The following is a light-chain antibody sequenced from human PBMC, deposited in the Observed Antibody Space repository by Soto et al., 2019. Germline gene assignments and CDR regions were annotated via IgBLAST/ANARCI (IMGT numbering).Light chain of an antibody. CDR1: QSISSY. CDR3: QQSYRTRGT. CDR2: AAS. Sequence: DIQMTQSPSSLSASVGDRVTITCRASQSISSYLNWYQQKPGKAPKLLIYAASSLQSGVPSRFSGSGSGTDFTLTISSLQPEDFATYYCQQSYRTRGTFGQGTKLEIK. V-gene: IGKV1-39*01. J-gene: IGKJ2*02.